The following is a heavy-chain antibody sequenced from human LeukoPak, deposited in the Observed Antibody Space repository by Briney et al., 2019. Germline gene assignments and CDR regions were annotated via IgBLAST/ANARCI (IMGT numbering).Heavy chain of an antibody. J-gene: IGHJ4*02. Sequence: SETLSLACAVYGGSFSGYYWSWIRQPPGKGLEWIGEINHSGSTNYNSSLKSRVTISVDTSKNQFSLKLSSVTAADTAVSYCARVPRWWYLDSSGYWGQGTLVTVSS. CDR1: GGSFSGYY. CDR2: INHSGST. CDR3: ARVPRWWYLDSSGY. V-gene: IGHV4-34*01. D-gene: IGHD2-15*01.